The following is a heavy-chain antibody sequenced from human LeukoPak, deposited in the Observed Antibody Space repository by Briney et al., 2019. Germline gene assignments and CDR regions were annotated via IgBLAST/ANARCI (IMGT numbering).Heavy chain of an antibody. CDR1: GFTVSSNY. J-gene: IGHJ5*02. Sequence: PGGSLRLSCAASGFTVSSNYTSWVRQAPGKGLEWVSVIYSGGSTYYADSVKGRFTISRDNSKNTLYLQMNSLRAEDTAVYYCARDRLGATNWFDPWGQGTLVTVSS. V-gene: IGHV3-66*01. CDR3: ARDRLGATNWFDP. D-gene: IGHD3-16*01. CDR2: IYSGGST.